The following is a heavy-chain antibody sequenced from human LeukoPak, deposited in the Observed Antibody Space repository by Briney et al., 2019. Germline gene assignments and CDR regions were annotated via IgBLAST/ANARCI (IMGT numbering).Heavy chain of an antibody. CDR3: AGAVGYSGYVGAFDI. Sequence: GGSLRLSCAASGFTVSSNYMSWVRQAPGKGLEWVSVIYSGGSTYYADSVKGRFTISRDNSKNTLYLQMNSLRAEDTAVYYCAGAVGYSGYVGAFDIWGQGTMVTVSS. D-gene: IGHD5-12*01. V-gene: IGHV3-53*01. CDR2: IYSGGST. J-gene: IGHJ3*02. CDR1: GFTVSSNY.